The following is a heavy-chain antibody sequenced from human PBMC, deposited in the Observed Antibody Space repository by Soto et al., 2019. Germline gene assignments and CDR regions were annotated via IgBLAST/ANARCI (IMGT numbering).Heavy chain of an antibody. CDR1: GFTFSSYG. D-gene: IGHD6-6*01. J-gene: IGHJ4*02. CDR3: ARDRGIAARPTQNDFDY. V-gene: IGHV3-33*01. CDR2: IWYGGSNK. Sequence: GGSLRLSCAASGFTFSSYGMHWVRQAPGKGLEWVAVIWYGGSNKYYADSVKGRFTISRDNSKNTLYLQMNSLRAEDTAVYYCARDRGIAARPTQNDFDYWGQGTLVTVSS.